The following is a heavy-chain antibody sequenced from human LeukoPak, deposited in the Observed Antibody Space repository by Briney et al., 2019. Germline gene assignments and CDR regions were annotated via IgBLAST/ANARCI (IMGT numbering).Heavy chain of an antibody. Sequence: ASVMVSCKVSGYTLTELSMHWVRQAPGKGLEWMGGFDPEDGETIYAQKFQGRVTMTEDTSTDTAYMELSSLRSEDTAVYYCATGYCSSTSCPRGYMDVWGKGTTVTVSS. CDR3: ATGYCSSTSCPRGYMDV. J-gene: IGHJ6*03. CDR1: GYTLTELS. V-gene: IGHV1-24*01. D-gene: IGHD2-2*01. CDR2: FDPEDGET.